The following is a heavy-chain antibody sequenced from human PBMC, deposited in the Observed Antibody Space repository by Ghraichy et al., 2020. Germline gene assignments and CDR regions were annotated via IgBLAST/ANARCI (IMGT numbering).Heavy chain of an antibody. CDR3: ARGKKTYDSSGYYYFDY. J-gene: IGHJ4*02. CDR1: GFTFSSYE. Sequence: GESLNISCAASGFTFSSYEMNWVRQAPGKGLEWVSYISSSGSTIYYADSVKGRFTISRDNAKNSLYLQMNSLRAEDTAVYYCARGKKTYDSSGYYYFDYWGQGTLVTVSS. CDR2: ISSSGSTI. D-gene: IGHD3-22*01. V-gene: IGHV3-48*03.